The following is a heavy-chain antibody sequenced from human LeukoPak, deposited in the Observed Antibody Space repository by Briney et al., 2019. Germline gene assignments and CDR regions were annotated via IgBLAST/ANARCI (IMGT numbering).Heavy chain of an antibody. V-gene: IGHV1-69*06. J-gene: IGHJ4*02. CDR1: GGTFSSYA. CDR3: ARVRDGYNHPHDY. D-gene: IGHD5-24*01. CDR2: IIPIFGTA. Sequence: SVKVSCKASGGTFSSYAISWVRQAPGQGLEWMGRIIPIFGTANYAQKFQGRVTITADKSTSTAYMELSSLRSEDTAVYYCARVRDGYNHPHDYWGQGTLVTVSS.